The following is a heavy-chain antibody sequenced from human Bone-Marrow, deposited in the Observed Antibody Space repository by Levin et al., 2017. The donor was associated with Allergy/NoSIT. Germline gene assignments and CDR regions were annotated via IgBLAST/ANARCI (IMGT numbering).Heavy chain of an antibody. CDR3: AHQSGTSYYYPLDV. V-gene: IGHV4-59*01. D-gene: IGHD1-1*01. CDR1: GGSISSYF. Sequence: GSLRLSCTVSGGSISSYFWSWVRQTPRKGLEWIGYIYYSGTTNYNPSLKSRVTISVDTSKNQFSLKLTSVTAADTAVYYCAHQSGTSYYYPLDVWGQGITVTVSS. J-gene: IGHJ6*02. CDR2: IYYSGTT.